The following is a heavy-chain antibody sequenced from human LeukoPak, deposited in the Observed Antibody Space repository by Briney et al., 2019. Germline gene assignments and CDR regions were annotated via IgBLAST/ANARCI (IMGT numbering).Heavy chain of an antibody. J-gene: IGHJ5*02. CDR2: ISYDGSNK. CDR1: GFTFSSYA. CDR3: ARAPKAYYYGSGSYSNCFDP. V-gene: IGHV3-30-3*01. D-gene: IGHD3-10*01. Sequence: AXGFTFSSYAMHWVRQAPGKGLEWVXXISYDGSNKYYADCVKGRFTISRDNSKNTLYLQMNSLRAEDTAVYYCARAPKAYYYGSGSYSNCFDPWGQGTLVTVSS.